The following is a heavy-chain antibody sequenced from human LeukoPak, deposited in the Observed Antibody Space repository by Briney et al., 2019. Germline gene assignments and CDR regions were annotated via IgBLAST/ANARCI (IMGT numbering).Heavy chain of an antibody. CDR1: GYTFSSYG. CDR2: ISADNGNT. CDR3: ARDEGDGYKGY. Sequence: ASVKVSCKASGYTFSSYGISWVRQAPGQGLEWMGWISADNGNTNYVQKFQGRVTMTTDTSTSTAYMELRSLRSDDTAVYYCARDEGDGYKGYWGQGTLVTVSS. J-gene: IGHJ4*02. D-gene: IGHD5-24*01. V-gene: IGHV1-18*01.